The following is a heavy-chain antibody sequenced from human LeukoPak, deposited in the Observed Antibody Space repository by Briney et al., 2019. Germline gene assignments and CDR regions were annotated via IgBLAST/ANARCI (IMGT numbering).Heavy chain of an antibody. V-gene: IGHV4-39*01. D-gene: IGHD1-14*01. CDR3: ARHRPIKYYFDY. Sequence: SETLSLTCIVSGGSISSYYWGWIRQPPGKGLEWIGSIYYSGSTYYNPSLKSRVTISVDTSKNQFSLKLSSVTAADTAVYYCARHRPIKYYFDYWGQGTLVTVSS. CDR2: IYYSGST. CDR1: GGSISSYY. J-gene: IGHJ4*02.